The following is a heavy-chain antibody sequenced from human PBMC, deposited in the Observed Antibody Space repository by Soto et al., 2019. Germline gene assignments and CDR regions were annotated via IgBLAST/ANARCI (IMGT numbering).Heavy chain of an antibody. J-gene: IGHJ6*02. Sequence: ASVKVSCKASGYTFTSYGISWVRQAPGQGLEWMGWISAYNGNTNYAQKLQGRVTMTTDTSTSTAYMELRSLRSDDTAVYYCARDYRPDIVVVPAAIPYRYGMDVWGQGTTVTVSS. CDR3: ARDYRPDIVVVPAAIPYRYGMDV. CDR2: ISAYNGNT. V-gene: IGHV1-18*01. CDR1: GYTFTSYG. D-gene: IGHD2-2*01.